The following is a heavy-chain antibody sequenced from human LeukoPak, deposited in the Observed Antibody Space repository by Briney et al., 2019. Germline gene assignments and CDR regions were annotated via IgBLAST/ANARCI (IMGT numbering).Heavy chain of an antibody. CDR1: GYSFTDYY. CDR2: INPNSGGT. D-gene: IGHD4-17*01. V-gene: IGHV1-2*02. J-gene: IGHJ6*03. Sequence: GASVTVSCKASGYSFTDYYMHWVRQAPGQGLEWMGWINPNSGGTNYAQKFQGRVTMTRDTSISTAYMELSRLGSDDTAVYYCARDYGDYDTAYYMDVWGKGTTVTISS. CDR3: ARDYGDYDTAYYMDV.